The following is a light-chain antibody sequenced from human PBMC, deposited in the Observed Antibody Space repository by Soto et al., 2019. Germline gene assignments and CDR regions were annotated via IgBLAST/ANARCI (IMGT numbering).Light chain of an antibody. CDR2: DAS. Sequence: EIVLTQSPVILSLSPGERATLSCRASQSVSNYLAWYQHKPGQATRLLIYDASKSATVIPARFNGSGSGTVFTLTISGLNTEDFSVFYCQQRYNWPPLTFGGGTKVEIK. CDR1: QSVSNY. V-gene: IGKV3-11*01. CDR3: QQRYNWPPLT. J-gene: IGKJ4*01.